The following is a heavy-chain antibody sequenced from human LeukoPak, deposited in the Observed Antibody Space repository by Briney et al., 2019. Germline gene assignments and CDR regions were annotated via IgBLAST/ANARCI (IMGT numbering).Heavy chain of an antibody. V-gene: IGHV2-5*02. CDR3: ARSITGTGDFDY. CDR2: IYWDDDK. D-gene: IGHD1-20*01. CDR1: GFSLSTSRVG. J-gene: IGHJ4*02. Sequence: SGPTLVKPTQTLRLTCTFSGFSLSTSRVGMGWIRQPPGKALEWLAVIYWDDDKRYSPSLKSRLTITKDSSKNQVVLTLTNMDPVDTATYYCARSITGTGDFDYWGQGTLVTVSS.